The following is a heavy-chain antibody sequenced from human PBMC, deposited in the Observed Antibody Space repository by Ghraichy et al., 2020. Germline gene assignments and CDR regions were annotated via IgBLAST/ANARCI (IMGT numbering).Heavy chain of an antibody. CDR2: ISGSGGST. D-gene: IGHD1-26*01. CDR1: GFTFSSYA. J-gene: IGHJ3*02. V-gene: IGHV3-23*01. CDR3: ANPGVGATGSKAQHDAFDI. Sequence: GGSLRLSCAASGFTFSSYAMSWVRQAPGKGLEWVSAISGSGGSTYYADSVKGRFTISRDNSKNTLYLQMNSLRAEDTAVYYCANPGVGATGSKAQHDAFDIWGQGTMVTVSS.